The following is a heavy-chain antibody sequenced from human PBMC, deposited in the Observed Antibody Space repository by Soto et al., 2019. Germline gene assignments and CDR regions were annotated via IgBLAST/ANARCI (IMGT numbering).Heavy chain of an antibody. CDR2: MKSKSEGETT. D-gene: IGHD3-22*01. CDR1: GFTFSSYE. V-gene: IGHV3-15*01. CDR3: TAQFYFDASGYSFDL. Sequence: GGSLRLSCAASGFTFSSYEMNWVRQAPGKGLEWVGHMKSKSEGETTDYAAPVKGRFTISRDDSKNTVYLQMNSLTTEDTAVYYCTAQFYFDASGYSFDLWGQGXLVTVPS. J-gene: IGHJ4*02.